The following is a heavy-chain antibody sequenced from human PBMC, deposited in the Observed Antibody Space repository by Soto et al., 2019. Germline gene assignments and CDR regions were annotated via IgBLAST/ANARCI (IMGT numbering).Heavy chain of an antibody. V-gene: IGHV3-49*03. Sequence: GGSLRLSCTASGFTFGDYAMSWFRQAPGKGLEWVGFIRSKAYGGTTEYAASVKGRFTISRDDSKSIAYLQMNSLKTEDTAVYYCTRLPWRTLGYYYGMDVWGQGTTVTVSS. J-gene: IGHJ6*02. D-gene: IGHD5-12*01. CDR2: IRSKAYGGTT. CDR3: TRLPWRTLGYYYGMDV. CDR1: GFTFGDYA.